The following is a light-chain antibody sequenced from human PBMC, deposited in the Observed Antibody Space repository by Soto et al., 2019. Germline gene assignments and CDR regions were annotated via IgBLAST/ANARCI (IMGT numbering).Light chain of an antibody. Sequence: EIVLTQSPGTLSLSPGERATLSYSASQSVSSSYLAWYQQKPGQAPRLLIYGASSRATGIPDRFSGSGSERDFTLTISRLEPEDFAVYYCQQFGSSPYTFGQGTKLEIK. V-gene: IGKV3-20*01. CDR3: QQFGSSPYT. J-gene: IGKJ2*01. CDR2: GAS. CDR1: QSVSSSY.